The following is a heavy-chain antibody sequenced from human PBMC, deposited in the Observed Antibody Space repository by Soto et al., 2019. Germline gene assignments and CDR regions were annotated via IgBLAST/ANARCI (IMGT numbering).Heavy chain of an antibody. CDR1: GFTFGSYW. CDR2: INSDGSST. Sequence: GGSLRLSCAASGFTFGSYWMHWVRQAPGKGLVWVSRINSDGSSTSYADSVKGRFTISRDNAKNTLYLQMNSLRAEDTAVYYCASGYTRKDYYGMDVWGQGTTVTVSS. J-gene: IGHJ6*02. V-gene: IGHV3-74*01. D-gene: IGHD5-12*01. CDR3: ASGYTRKDYYGMDV.